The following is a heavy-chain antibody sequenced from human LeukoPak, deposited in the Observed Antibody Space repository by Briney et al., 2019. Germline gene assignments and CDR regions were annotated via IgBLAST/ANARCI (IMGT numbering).Heavy chain of an antibody. Sequence: ASVKVSCKASGYTFTSYDINWVRQATGQGLEWMGWINPNSGNTGYAQKFQGRVTITRNTSISTAYMELSSLRSEDTAVYYCARLQHNYDFWSGYQLTTTWFDPWGQGTLVTVSS. CDR3: ARLQHNYDFWSGYQLTTTWFDP. D-gene: IGHD3-3*01. CDR2: INPNSGNT. J-gene: IGHJ5*02. CDR1: GYTFTSYD. V-gene: IGHV1-8*03.